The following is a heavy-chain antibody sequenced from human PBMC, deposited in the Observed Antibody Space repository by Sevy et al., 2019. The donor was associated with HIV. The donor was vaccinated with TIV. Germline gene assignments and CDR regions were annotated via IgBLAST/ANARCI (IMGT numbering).Heavy chain of an antibody. D-gene: IGHD3-3*01. CDR1: GFTVSSNY. CDR3: AGSGVPGAFDI. V-gene: IGHV3-53*01. J-gene: IGHJ3*02. CDR2: IYSGGST. Sequence: GGSLRLSCAASGFTVSSNYMSWVRQAPGKGLEWVSVIYSGGSTYYADSLKGRFTISRDISKNTLYLQMNSLRAGDTAVYYCAGSGVPGAFDIWGQGTMVTVSS.